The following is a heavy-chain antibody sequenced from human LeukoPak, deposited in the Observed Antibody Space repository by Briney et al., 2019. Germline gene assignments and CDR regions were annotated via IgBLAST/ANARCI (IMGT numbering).Heavy chain of an antibody. CDR2: IYYSGST. CDR3: ARQGSGYYQPFDY. CDR1: GGSISSGDYY. Sequence: SQTLSLTCTVSGGSISSGDYYWSWIRQPPGKGLEWIGYIYYSGSTNYNPSLKSRVTISVDTSKNQCSLKLSSVTAADTAVYYCARQGSGYYQPFDYWGQGTLVTVSS. D-gene: IGHD3-22*01. J-gene: IGHJ4*02. V-gene: IGHV4-30-4*01.